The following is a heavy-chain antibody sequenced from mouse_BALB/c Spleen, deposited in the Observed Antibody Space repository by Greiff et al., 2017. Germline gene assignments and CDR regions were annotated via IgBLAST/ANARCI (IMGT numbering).Heavy chain of an antibody. V-gene: IGHV1-14*01. J-gene: IGHJ4*01. D-gene: IGHD2-14*01. CDR2: INPYNDGT. Sequence: VQLQQSGPELVKPGASVKMSCKASGYTFTSYVMHWVKQKPGQGLELIGYINPYNDGTKYNEKFKGKATLTSDKSSSTAYMELSSPTSEDSAVYYCTRGGYAWDYAMDYWGQGTSVTVSS. CDR1: GYTFTSYV. CDR3: TRGGYAWDYAMDY.